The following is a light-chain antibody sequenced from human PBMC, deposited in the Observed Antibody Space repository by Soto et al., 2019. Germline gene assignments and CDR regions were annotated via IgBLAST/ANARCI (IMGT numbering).Light chain of an antibody. CDR2: DAS. CDR1: QTISTL. V-gene: IGKV1-5*01. J-gene: IGKJ2*01. Sequence: IQMTQSPSTLSAPVGDRVTITCQASQTISTLLAWFQHKPGKAPNLLIYDASNLESGVPSRFSDSGSGTEFTLTIRSLQSDDSATYFCQQSSHLVTFGQGTKLEIK. CDR3: QQSSHLVT.